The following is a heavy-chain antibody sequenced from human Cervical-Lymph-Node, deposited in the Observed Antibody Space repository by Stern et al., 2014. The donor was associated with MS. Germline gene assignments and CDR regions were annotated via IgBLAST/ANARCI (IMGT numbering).Heavy chain of an antibody. CDR1: GGSISSSSYY. J-gene: IGHJ4*02. V-gene: IGHV4-39*01. D-gene: IGHD3-10*01. CDR2: IYYSGST. Sequence: QVQLQESGPGLVKPSETLSLTCTVSGGSISSSSYYWGWIRQPPGKGLEWIGNIYYSGSTYYNPSLKSRVTLSGDTSKNQFSLWLNSVTAADTAVYFCARLYGSAFDYWGQGSLVTVSS. CDR3: ARLYGSAFDY.